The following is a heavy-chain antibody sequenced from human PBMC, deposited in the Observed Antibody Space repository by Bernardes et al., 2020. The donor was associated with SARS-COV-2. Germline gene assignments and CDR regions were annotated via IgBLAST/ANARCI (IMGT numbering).Heavy chain of an antibody. CDR3: AKILGEYRSPYYFDY. Sequence: GSLRLSCVASGISFSNYAMSWVRQAPGRGLEWVSVITGNGDITYYADSVKGRFTISRDNSKNTLYLQMNSLRAEDTAVYYCAKILGEYRSPYYFDYWGQGTLVTVSS. J-gene: IGHJ4*02. D-gene: IGHD3-16*01. V-gene: IGHV3-23*01. CDR1: GISFSNYA. CDR2: ITGNGDIT.